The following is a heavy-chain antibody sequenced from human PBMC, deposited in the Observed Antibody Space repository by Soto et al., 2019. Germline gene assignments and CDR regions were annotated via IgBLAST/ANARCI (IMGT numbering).Heavy chain of an antibody. CDR1: GFTFDDYA. D-gene: IGHD2-8*02. V-gene: IGHV3-9*01. CDR2: ISWNTGSI. Sequence: EVKLVESGGGLVQPGRSLRLSCAASGFTFDDYAMHWVRQAPGKGLEWVSGISWNTGSIGYADSVKGRFTISRDNSRNTVYLQMNSLTAGDTALYYCAKATATGGGAFDFCGQGTMVTVSS. J-gene: IGHJ3*01. CDR3: AKATATGGGAFDF.